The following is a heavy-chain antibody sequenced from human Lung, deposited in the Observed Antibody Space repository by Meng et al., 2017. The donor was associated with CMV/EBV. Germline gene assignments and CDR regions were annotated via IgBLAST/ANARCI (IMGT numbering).Heavy chain of an antibody. CDR2: ISYEGSNK. V-gene: IGHV3-30-3*01. D-gene: IGHD3-16*01. Sequence: SCAASGFTFSSYPMHWVRQAPGKGLEWVAVISYEGSNKYYADSVKGRLTISRDSSRNTLSLQMNSLRPEDTAVYYCVRGPRVLGRFDYWGQGTLVTVSS. CDR3: VRGPRVLGRFDY. J-gene: IGHJ4*02. CDR1: GFTFSSYP.